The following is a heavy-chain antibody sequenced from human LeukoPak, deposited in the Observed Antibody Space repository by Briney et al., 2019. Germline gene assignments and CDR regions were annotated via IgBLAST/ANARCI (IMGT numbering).Heavy chain of an antibody. CDR3: ARRDPGSAYAFDQ. CDR2: ISAYNSNT. V-gene: IGHV1-18*01. J-gene: IGHJ4*02. CDR1: GYTFTSYG. D-gene: IGHD3-3*01. Sequence: ASVKVSCKASGYTFTSYGINWVRQAPGQGLEWMGWISAYNSNTHYAQKLQGRVTMTTDTSTSTAYMEVRSLRSDDTAIYYCARRDPGSAYAFDQWGQGTLLTVSS.